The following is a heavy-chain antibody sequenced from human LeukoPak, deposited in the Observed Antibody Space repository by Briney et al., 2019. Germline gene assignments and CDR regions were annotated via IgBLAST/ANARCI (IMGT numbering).Heavy chain of an antibody. D-gene: IGHD3-10*01. CDR2: ISSSSSYI. CDR1: GFTFSSYS. CDR3: AKEGYYGSGSPDAFDI. Sequence: PGGSLRLSCAASGFTFSSYSMNWVRQAPGKGLEWVSSISSSSSYIYYADSVKGRFTISRDNSKNTLYLQMNSLRAEDTAVYYCAKEGYYGSGSPDAFDIWGQGTMVTVSS. V-gene: IGHV3-21*01. J-gene: IGHJ3*02.